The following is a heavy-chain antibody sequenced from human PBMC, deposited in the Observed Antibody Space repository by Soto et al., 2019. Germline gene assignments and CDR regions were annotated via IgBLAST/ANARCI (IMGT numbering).Heavy chain of an antibody. J-gene: IGHJ4*02. CDR3: AKNLMSSSYYDGGCCSPFDF. CDR2: SSGSGGST. Sequence: EKGLEWVSASSGSGGSTYYADSVKGRVTLSRDNPKNTLYLQMNSLRAEDTAEYYCAKNLMSSSYYDGGCCSPFDFRGQGTLDPVSS. V-gene: IGHV3-23*01. D-gene: IGHD3-10*01.